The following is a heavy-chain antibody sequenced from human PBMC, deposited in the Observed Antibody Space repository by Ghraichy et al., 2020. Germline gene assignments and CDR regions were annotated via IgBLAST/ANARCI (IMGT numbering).Heavy chain of an antibody. Sequence: GESLNISCAASGFIFSSYSMNWVRQAPGEGLEWVSYISGSSSTISYTDSVKGRFTISRDNAKNSLYLQMNNLRDEDTAVYFCARDLVGATVYYYGMDVWGQGTTVTVSS. CDR3: ARDLVGATVYYYGMDV. V-gene: IGHV3-48*02. CDR1: GFIFSSYS. CDR2: ISGSSSTI. D-gene: IGHD1-26*01. J-gene: IGHJ6*02.